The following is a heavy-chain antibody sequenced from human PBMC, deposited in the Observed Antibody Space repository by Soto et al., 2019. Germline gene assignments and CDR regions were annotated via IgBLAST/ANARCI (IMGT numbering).Heavy chain of an antibody. D-gene: IGHD6-13*01. CDR3: ARGFGAAAGTVNY. J-gene: IGHJ4*02. CDR1: GGSVSSGSYY. CDR2: IYYSGST. V-gene: IGHV4-61*01. Sequence: SETLSLTCTVSGGSVSSGSYYGIWVRQPPGKGLEWIGYIYYSGSTNYNPSLKSRVTISVDTSKNQFSLKLSSVTAADTAVYYCARGFGAAAGTVNYWGQGTLVTVSS.